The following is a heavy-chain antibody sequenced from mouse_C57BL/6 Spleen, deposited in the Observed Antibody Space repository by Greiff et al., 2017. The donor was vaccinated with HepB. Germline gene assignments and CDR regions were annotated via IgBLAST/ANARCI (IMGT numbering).Heavy chain of an antibody. Sequence: VQLQQSGAELVRPGASVKLSCTASGFNIKDYYMHWVKQRPEQGLEWIGRIDPEDGDTEYAPKFQGKATMTEDTSSNTADLQRSSLTSEDTAVYYCNLQTPYYGSSPAWFAYWGQGTLVTVSA. CDR3: NLQTPYYGSSPAWFAY. J-gene: IGHJ3*01. V-gene: IGHV14-1*01. D-gene: IGHD1-1*01. CDR2: IDPEDGDT. CDR1: GFNIKDYY.